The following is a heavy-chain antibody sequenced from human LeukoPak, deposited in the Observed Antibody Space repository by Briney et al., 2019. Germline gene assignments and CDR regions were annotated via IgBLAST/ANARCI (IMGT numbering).Heavy chain of an antibody. D-gene: IGHD5-18*01. CDR1: GFTVSDNH. CDR3: EREDRAMNGGLDY. V-gene: IGHV3-53*01. CDR2: IYTGTNT. Sequence: GGSLRLSCAASGFTVSDNHMSWVRPPPGKGLERVSFIYTGTNTYYADSVKGRFPISRDNSKHTLYLQMNSLRAGDAAVFYCEREDRAMNGGLDYWGQGTLVTVSS. J-gene: IGHJ4*02.